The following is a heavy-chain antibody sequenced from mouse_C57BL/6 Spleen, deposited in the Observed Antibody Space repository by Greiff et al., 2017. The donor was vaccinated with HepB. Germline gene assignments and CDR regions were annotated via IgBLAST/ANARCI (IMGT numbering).Heavy chain of an antibody. CDR3: ARGYDGDYAMDY. CDR2: IYPSDSET. J-gene: IGHJ4*01. Sequence: QVQLQQPGAELVRPGSSVKLSCKASGYTFTSYWMDWVKQRPGQGLEWIGNIYPSDSETHYNQKFKDKATLTVDKSSSTAYMQLSSLTSEDSAVYYCARGYDGDYAMDYWGQGTSVTVSS. D-gene: IGHD2-12*01. V-gene: IGHV1-61*01. CDR1: GYTFTSYW.